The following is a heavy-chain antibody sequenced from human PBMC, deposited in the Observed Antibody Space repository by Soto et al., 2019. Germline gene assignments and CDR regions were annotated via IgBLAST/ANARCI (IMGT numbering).Heavy chain of an antibody. J-gene: IGHJ4*02. V-gene: IGHV3-66*04. CDR3: AGHSHKDY. CDR2: IYSGGST. Sequence: EVQLVESGGGSVQPGGSLRLSCAASGFTVGNNYMSWVRQAPGKGLEWVSLIYSGGSTYYADSVKGRFTISRDTSKNTVYLQMSSLRAEDTAVYYCAGHSHKDYWGQGTLVTVSS. CDR1: GFTVGNNY.